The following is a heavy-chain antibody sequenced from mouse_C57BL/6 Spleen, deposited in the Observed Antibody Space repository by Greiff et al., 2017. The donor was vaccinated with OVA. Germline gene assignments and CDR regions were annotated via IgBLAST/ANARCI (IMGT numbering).Heavy chain of an antibody. CDR3: ARALSYYYGSGYYFDD. Sequence: VQLQESDAELVKPGASVKISCKVSGYTFTDHTIHWMKQRPEQGLEWIGYIYPRDGSTTYNEKFKGKATLTADKSSSTAYMQLNSLTSEDSAVYFCARALSYYYGSGYYFDDWGQGSTLTVSS. J-gene: IGHJ2*01. D-gene: IGHD1-1*01. CDR1: GYTFTDHT. V-gene: IGHV1-78*01. CDR2: IYPRDGST.